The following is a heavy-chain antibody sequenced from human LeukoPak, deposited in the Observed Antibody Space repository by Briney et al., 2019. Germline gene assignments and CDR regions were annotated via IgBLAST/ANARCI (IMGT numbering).Heavy chain of an antibody. CDR2: IIPILGIA. V-gene: IGHV1-69*04. D-gene: IGHD3-22*01. CDR3: ASTVVVISNDAFDI. CDR1: GGTFSSYA. Sequence: ASVKVSCKASGGTFSSYAISWVRQAPGQGLEWMGRIIPILGIANYAQKFQGRVTITADKSTSTAYMELSSLRSEDTAVYYCASTVVVISNDAFDIWGQGTMVTVSS. J-gene: IGHJ3*02.